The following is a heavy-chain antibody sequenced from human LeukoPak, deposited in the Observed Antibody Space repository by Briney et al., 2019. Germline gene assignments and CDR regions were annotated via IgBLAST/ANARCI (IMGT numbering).Heavy chain of an antibody. CDR2: IYSRGGT. CDR3: ARKTDSSGSGDY. V-gene: IGHV3-53*01. CDR1: GFTFSSYS. Sequence: GGSLRLSCAASGFTFSSYSMNWVRQAPGKGLECVSVIYSRGGTYYADSVQGRFTISRDASKNTLFLQMNSLRADDTAVYYCARKTDSSGSGDYWGQGTLVTVSS. D-gene: IGHD3-22*01. J-gene: IGHJ4*02.